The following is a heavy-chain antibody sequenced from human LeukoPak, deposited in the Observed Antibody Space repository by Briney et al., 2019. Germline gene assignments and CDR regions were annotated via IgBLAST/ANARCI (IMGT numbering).Heavy chain of an antibody. D-gene: IGHD1-26*01. J-gene: IGHJ4*02. CDR2: ISGSGGST. CDR3: AKKSWSGSYLSYFDY. Sequence: PTGGSLRLSCAASGFTFSSYAMSWVRQAPGKGLESVSAISGSGGSTYYEDSVKGQFTISRDNSKNTLYLQMNSLRAEDTAVYYCAKKSWSGSYLSYFDYWGQGTLVTVSS. V-gene: IGHV3-23*01. CDR1: GFTFSSYA.